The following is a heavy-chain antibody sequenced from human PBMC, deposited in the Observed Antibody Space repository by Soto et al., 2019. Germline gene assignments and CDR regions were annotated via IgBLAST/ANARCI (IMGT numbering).Heavy chain of an antibody. CDR1: GGSISSGGYY. J-gene: IGHJ4*02. D-gene: IGHD6-19*01. CDR3: ARGAKGAGRFDY. CDR2: IYYSGST. Sequence: QVQLQESGPGLVKPSQTLSLTCTVSGGSISSGGYYWSWIRQHPGKGLEWIGYIYYSGSTYYNPSLKSRVTISVDTAKNQFSRKLSAVTAADTAVEYWARGAKGAGRFDYWGQGTLVTVSS. V-gene: IGHV4-31*03.